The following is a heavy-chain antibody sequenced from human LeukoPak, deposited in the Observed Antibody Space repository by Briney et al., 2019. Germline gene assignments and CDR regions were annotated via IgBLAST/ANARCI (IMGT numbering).Heavy chain of an antibody. J-gene: IGHJ4*02. Sequence: GGSLRLSCTASGFTFRSCVMSWVRQAPGKGLEWVSYISSSSSTIYYADSVKGRFTISRDNAKNSLYLQMNSLRAEDAAVYYCASMVSMVRGVMIDYWGQGTLVTVSS. CDR3: ASMVSMVRGVMIDY. D-gene: IGHD3-10*01. V-gene: IGHV3-48*01. CDR2: ISSSSSTI. CDR1: GFTFRSCV.